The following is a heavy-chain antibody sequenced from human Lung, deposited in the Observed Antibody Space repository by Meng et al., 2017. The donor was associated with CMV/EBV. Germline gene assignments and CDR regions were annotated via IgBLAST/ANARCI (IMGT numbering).Heavy chain of an antibody. J-gene: IGHJ5*02. CDR2: IYYSGST. D-gene: IGHD4-11*01. V-gene: IGHV4-39*07. CDR1: GGSISSSSYY. CDR3: ASGRGYSA. Sequence: SETLSLTCTVSGGSISSSSYYWGWIRQPPGKGLEWIGSIYYSGSTYYNPSLKSRVTISVDTSKNQFSLKLSSVTAADTAVYYCASGRGYSAWGKGTRVTGAS.